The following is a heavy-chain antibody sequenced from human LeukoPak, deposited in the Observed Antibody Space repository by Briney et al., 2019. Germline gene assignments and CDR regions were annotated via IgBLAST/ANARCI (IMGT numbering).Heavy chain of an antibody. D-gene: IGHD3-22*01. Sequence: GGSLRLSCAASGFTFSSYDMHWVRQATGKGLEWVSAIGTAGDTYYPGSVKGRFTISRDNAKNTLYLQMNSLRAEDTAVYYCARDLSADYYDSSGNLDYWGQGTLVTVSS. CDR1: GFTFSSYD. CDR2: IGTAGDT. V-gene: IGHV3-13*01. J-gene: IGHJ4*02. CDR3: ARDLSADYYDSSGNLDY.